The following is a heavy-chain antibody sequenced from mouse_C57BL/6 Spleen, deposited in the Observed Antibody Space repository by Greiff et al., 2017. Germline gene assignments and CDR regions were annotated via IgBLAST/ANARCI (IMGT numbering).Heavy chain of an antibody. V-gene: IGHV5-9*01. CDR1: GFTFSSYT. CDR3: ARDYYGSSNYFDY. Sequence: DVKLVESGGGLVKPGGSLKLSCAASGFTFSSYTMSWVRQTPEKRLEWVATISGGGGNTYYPDSVKGRFTISRDTAKDTLYLQMSSLRSEDTALYYCARDYYGSSNYFDYWGQGTTLTVSS. D-gene: IGHD1-1*01. J-gene: IGHJ2*01. CDR2: ISGGGGNT.